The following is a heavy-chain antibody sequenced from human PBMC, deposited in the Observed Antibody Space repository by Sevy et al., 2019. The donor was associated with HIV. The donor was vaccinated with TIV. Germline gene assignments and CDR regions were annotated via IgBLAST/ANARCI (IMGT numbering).Heavy chain of an antibody. CDR1: GGSFSGYY. Sequence: SETLSLTCAVYGGSFSGYYWSWIRQPPGKGLEWIGEINHSGSTNYNPPLKSRVTISVDTSKNQFSLKLSSVTAADTAVYYCAKGSPFDPWGQGTLVTVSS. V-gene: IGHV4-34*01. J-gene: IGHJ5*02. CDR3: AKGSPFDP. CDR2: INHSGST.